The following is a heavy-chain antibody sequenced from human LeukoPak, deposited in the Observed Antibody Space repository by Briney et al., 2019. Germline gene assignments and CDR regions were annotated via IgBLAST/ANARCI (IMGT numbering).Heavy chain of an antibody. V-gene: IGHV4-34*01. CDR1: GGSFSGYY. J-gene: IGHJ3*02. D-gene: IGHD3-22*01. Sequence: SETLSLTCAVYGGSFSGYYWSWIRQPPGKGLEWIGEINHSGSTNYNPSLKSRVTISVDTSKNQFSLKLSSVTAADTAVYYCARSWLSTPYDAFDIWGQGTMVTVS. CDR2: INHSGST. CDR3: ARSWLSTPYDAFDI.